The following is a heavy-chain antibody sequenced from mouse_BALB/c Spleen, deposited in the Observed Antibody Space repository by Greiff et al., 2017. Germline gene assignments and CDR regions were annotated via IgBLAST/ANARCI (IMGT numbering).Heavy chain of an antibody. Sequence: EVQLVESGPSLVKPSQTLSLTCSVTGDSITSGYWNWIRKFPGNKLEYMGYISYSGSTYYNPSLKSRISITRDTSKNQYYLQLNSVTTEDTATYYCAKRSYDYDRFAYWGQGTLVTVSA. D-gene: IGHD2-4*01. CDR1: GDSITSGY. CDR3: AKRSYDYDRFAY. J-gene: IGHJ3*01. CDR2: ISYSGST. V-gene: IGHV3-8*02.